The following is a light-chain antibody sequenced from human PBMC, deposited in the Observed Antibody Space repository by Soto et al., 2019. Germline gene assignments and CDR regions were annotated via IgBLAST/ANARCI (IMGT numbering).Light chain of an antibody. CDR3: QHFNSYPFT. V-gene: IGKV1-13*02. CDR1: QGISSA. J-gene: IGKJ3*01. CDR2: DAS. Sequence: AIQLTQSPSSLSASVGDRVTITCRASQGISSALAWYQQRPGKAPKLLIHDASNLESGVPSRFSGSGSGTDFTLTITRLQPEDFATYYCQHFNSYPFTFGPGTKVDIK.